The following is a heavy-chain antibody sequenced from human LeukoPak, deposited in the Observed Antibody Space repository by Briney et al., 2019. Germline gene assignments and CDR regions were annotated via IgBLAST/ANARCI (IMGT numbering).Heavy chain of an antibody. D-gene: IGHD4-17*01. J-gene: IGHJ6*02. CDR1: GFTFSSYS. V-gene: IGHV3-21*01. CDR2: ISSSSSYI. CDR3: ARGYYGDYVYYYYGMDV. Sequence: GGSLRLSCAASGFTFSSYSMNWVRRAPGKGLEWVSCISSSSSYIYYADSVKGRFTISRDNAKNSLYLQMNSLRAEDTAVYYCARGYYGDYVYYYYGMDVWGQGTTVTVSS.